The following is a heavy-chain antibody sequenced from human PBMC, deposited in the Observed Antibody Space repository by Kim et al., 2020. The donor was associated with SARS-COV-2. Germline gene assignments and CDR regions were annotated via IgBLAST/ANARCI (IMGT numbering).Heavy chain of an antibody. J-gene: IGHJ5*02. Sequence: SETLSLTCTVSGGSISSSSYYWGWIRQPPGKGLEWIGSIYYSGSTYYNPSLKSRVTISVDTSKNQFSLKLSPVTAADTAVYYCASTSLVVVTAPSVTNWFDPWGQGTLVTVSS. CDR1: GGSISSSSYY. CDR2: IYYSGST. CDR3: ASTSLVVVTAPSVTNWFDP. V-gene: IGHV4-39*01. D-gene: IGHD2-21*02.